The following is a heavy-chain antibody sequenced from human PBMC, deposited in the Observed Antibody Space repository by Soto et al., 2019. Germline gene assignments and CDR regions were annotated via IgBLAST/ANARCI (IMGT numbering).Heavy chain of an antibody. Sequence: QVQLVQSGAEVKKPGSSVKVSCKASGGTFSSYAISWVRQAPGQGLEWMGGIIPIFGTANYAQKFQGRVTITEEESPSTAYMELSSLRAEDTAVYYSATPLGYCSGGSCYSYYYYYYGMDVWGQGTTVTVSS. CDR1: GGTFSSYA. CDR2: IIPIFGTA. V-gene: IGHV1-69*01. CDR3: ATPLGYCSGGSCYSYYYYYYGMDV. J-gene: IGHJ6*02. D-gene: IGHD2-15*01.